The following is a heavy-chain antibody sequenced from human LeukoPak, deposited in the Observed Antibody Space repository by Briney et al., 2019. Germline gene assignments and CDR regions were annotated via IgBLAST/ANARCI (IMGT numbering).Heavy chain of an antibody. CDR3: TRGGTTLDY. J-gene: IGHJ4*02. D-gene: IGHD1-7*01. V-gene: IGHV3-23*01. CDR2: ISGSGGST. Sequence: WVLAISGSGGSTYYADSVKGRFTISRDNSKNTLYLQMNSLRAEDTAVYYCTRGGTTLDYWGQGTLVTVSS.